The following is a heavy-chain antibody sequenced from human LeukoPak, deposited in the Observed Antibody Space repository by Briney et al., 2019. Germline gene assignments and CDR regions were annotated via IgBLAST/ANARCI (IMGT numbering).Heavy chain of an antibody. Sequence: ASVRVSCKASGYTFTSYDINWVRQATGQGLEWMGWMNPNSGNTGYAQKFQGRVTMTRNTSISTAYMELSSLRSEDTAVYYCAIRPRTMMVPTAFDPWGQGTLVTVSS. V-gene: IGHV1-8*01. CDR1: GYTFTSYD. CDR2: MNPNSGNT. D-gene: IGHD3-22*01. CDR3: AIRPRTMMVPTAFDP. J-gene: IGHJ5*02.